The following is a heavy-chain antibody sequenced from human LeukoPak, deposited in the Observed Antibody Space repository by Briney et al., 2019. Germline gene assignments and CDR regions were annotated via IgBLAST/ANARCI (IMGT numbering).Heavy chain of an antibody. J-gene: IGHJ4*02. CDR3: LRLYSGYDSDFDD. CDR2: IYYSGST. D-gene: IGHD5-12*01. V-gene: IGHV4-39*01. Sequence: SETLSLTCTVSGGSMSSNTYYWGWIRQPPGKGLEWIGSIYYSGSTYSNPSLRSRATISIDMSKNQFFLKLTSVTAADTAIYYCLRLYSGYDSDFDDWGQGTQVTVSS. CDR1: GGSMSSNTYY.